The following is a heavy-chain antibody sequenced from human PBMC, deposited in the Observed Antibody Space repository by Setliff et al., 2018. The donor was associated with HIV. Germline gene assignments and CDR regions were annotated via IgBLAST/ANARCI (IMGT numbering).Heavy chain of an antibody. D-gene: IGHD3-3*01. CDR3: ARDLRDGFEEWFSTLGDGMDV. CDR2: ISAYDSNT. V-gene: IGHV1-18*01. Sequence: GASVKVSCEASGYTVNGYGIRWVRQAPGKGIGWRGWISAYDSNTNYEPRLQGRVTRTKDTATSTAYMELRGLISDDTAVYYCARDLRDGFEEWFSTLGDGMDVWGQGTTVTVSS. CDR1: GYTVNGYG. J-gene: IGHJ6*02.